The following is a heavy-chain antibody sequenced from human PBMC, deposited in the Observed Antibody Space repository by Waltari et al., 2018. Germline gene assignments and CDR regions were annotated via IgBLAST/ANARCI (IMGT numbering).Heavy chain of an antibody. J-gene: IGHJ1*01. Sequence: QVQLQESGPGLVKPSETLSLTCAVSGYSISSVYYWGWIRQPPGKGLEGIGSIYHRGSTYYHPALKGRVTISVDTSKNQFSLKLSSVTAADTAVYYCARVTRTSVVAIGYFQHWGQGTLVTVSS. V-gene: IGHV4-38-2*01. CDR1: GYSISSVYY. CDR2: IYHRGST. D-gene: IGHD5-12*01. CDR3: ARVTRTSVVAIGYFQH.